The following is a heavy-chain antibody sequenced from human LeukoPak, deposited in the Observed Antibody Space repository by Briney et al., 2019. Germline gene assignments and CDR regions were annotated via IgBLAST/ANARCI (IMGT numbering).Heavy chain of an antibody. CDR2: IYHSGST. D-gene: IGHD3-3*01. Sequence: PSQTLSLTCTVSGGSISSGGYYWSWIRQPPGKGLEWIGYIYHSGSTYYNPSLKSRVTISVDRSKNQFSLKLSSVTAADTAVYYCARGRTTIFGVVIFDAFDIWGQGTMVTVSS. CDR1: GGSISSGGYY. J-gene: IGHJ3*02. V-gene: IGHV4-30-2*01. CDR3: ARGRTTIFGVVIFDAFDI.